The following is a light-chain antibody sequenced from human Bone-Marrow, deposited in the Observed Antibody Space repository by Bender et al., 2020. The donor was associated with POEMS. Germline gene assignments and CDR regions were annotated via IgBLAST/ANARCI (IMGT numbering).Light chain of an antibody. V-gene: IGLV3-21*02. CDR1: EIGRKS. Sequence: SYVLTQPPSVSVAPGQTASITCGGNEIGRKSVHWYQQKPGQAPVLVVHDDRDRPSGIPERFSGSNSGNTATLTISRVEAGDEADYYCQVWDTDSDQPVFGGGAKLTVL. CDR2: DDR. CDR3: QVWDTDSDQPV. J-gene: IGLJ2*01.